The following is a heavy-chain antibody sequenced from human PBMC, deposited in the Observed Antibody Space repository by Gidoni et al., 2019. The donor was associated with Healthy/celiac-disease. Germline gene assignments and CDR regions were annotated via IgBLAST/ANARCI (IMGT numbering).Heavy chain of an antibody. CDR1: GFTFSSYA. V-gene: IGHV3-23*01. CDR2: ISGSGGST. CDR3: AKWRRYCSGGSCRGADFDY. D-gene: IGHD2-15*01. Sequence: RLSCAASGFTFSSYAMSWVRQAPGKGLEWVSAISGSGGSTYYADSVKGRFTISRDNSKNTLYLQMNSLRAKDTAVYYCAKWRRYCSGGSCRGADFDYWGQGTLVTVSS. J-gene: IGHJ4*02.